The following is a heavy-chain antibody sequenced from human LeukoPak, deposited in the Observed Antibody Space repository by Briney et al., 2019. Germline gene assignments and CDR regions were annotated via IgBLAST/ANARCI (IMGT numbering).Heavy chain of an antibody. CDR1: GGSISSSSYY. V-gene: IGHV4-39*07. CDR2: IYYSGST. CDR3: AREVPNDNWFDP. J-gene: IGHJ5*02. D-gene: IGHD1-1*01. Sequence: SETLSLTCTVSGGSISSSSYYWGWIRQPPGKGLEWIGSIYYSGSTYYNPSLKSRVTISVDTSKNQFSLKLSSVTAADTAVYYCAREVPNDNWFDPWGQGTLVTVSS.